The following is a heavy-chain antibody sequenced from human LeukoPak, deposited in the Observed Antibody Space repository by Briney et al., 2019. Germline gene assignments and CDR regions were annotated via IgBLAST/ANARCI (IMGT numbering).Heavy chain of an antibody. J-gene: IGHJ4*02. Sequence: GASVKVSCKXSGYTFTSNDINWVRQATGQGLEWMGRMNPNSGNTGYSQKFQGRVTMTRNTSISTAYMELSSLRSEDTAVYYCASISKVGATIDYWGQGTLVTVSS. CDR1: GYTFTSND. D-gene: IGHD1-26*01. V-gene: IGHV1-8*01. CDR3: ASISKVGATIDY. CDR2: MNPNSGNT.